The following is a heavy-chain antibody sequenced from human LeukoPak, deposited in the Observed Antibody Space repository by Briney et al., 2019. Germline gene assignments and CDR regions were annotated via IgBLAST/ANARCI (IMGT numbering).Heavy chain of an antibody. CDR2: ISGSGGRT. CDR3: AKRGVVIRVILVGFHKEAYYFDS. V-gene: IGHV3-23*01. J-gene: IGHJ4*02. Sequence: GGSLRLSCAVSGITLSNYGMSWVRQAPGKGLEWVAGISGSGGRTNYADSVKGRFTISRDNPKNTLYLQMNSLRAEDTAVYFCAKRGVVIRVILVGFHKEAYYFDSWGQGALITVSS. D-gene: IGHD3-22*01. CDR1: GITLSNYG.